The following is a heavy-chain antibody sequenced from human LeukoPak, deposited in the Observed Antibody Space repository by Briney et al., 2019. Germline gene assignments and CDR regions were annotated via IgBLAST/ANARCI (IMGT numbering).Heavy chain of an antibody. CDR3: ARGGSDSSGWYRIKLSDFDY. V-gene: IGHV4-4*07. CDR1: GGSTSSYY. J-gene: IGHJ4*02. D-gene: IGHD6-19*01. Sequence: SETLSLTCTVSGGSTSSYYWSWIRQPAGKGLEWIGRSYTSGSTNYNPSLKSRVTMSVDTSKNQFSLKLSSVTAADTAVYYCARGGSDSSGWYRIKLSDFDYWGQGTLVTVSS. CDR2: SYTSGST.